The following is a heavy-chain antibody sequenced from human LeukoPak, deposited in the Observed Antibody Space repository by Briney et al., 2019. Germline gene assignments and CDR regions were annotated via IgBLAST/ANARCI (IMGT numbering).Heavy chain of an antibody. J-gene: IGHJ5*01. CDR2: IYPGDSDT. V-gene: IGHV5-51*01. CDR1: GYSFTSYW. CDR3: ARRGTHCSGGSCYGSWYDP. Sequence: GESLKISCKGSGYSFTSYWIGWVRQMPGKGLEWMGIIYPGDSDTRYSPSFQRQVTISADKSISIAYLQWSSLKASDTAMYYRARRGTHCSGGSCYGSWYDPWGQGTLVTVSS. D-gene: IGHD2-15*01.